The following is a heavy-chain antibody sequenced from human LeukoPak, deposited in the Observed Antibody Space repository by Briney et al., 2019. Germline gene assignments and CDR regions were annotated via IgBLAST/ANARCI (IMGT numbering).Heavy chain of an antibody. V-gene: IGHV4-34*01. CDR2: INHSGST. J-gene: IGHJ1*01. D-gene: IGHD6-13*01. CDR1: GGSFSGYY. Sequence: PSETLSLTCAVYGGSFSGYYWSWIRQPPGKGLEWIGEINHSGSTNYNPSLKSRVTISVDTSKNQFSLKLSSVTAADTAVYYCASPGIAAAGITARGAKYFQHWGQGTLVTVSS. CDR3: ASPGIAAAGITARGAKYFQH.